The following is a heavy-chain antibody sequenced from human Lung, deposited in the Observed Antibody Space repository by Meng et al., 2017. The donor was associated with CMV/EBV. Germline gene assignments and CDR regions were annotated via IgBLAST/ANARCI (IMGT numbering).Heavy chain of an antibody. CDR2: ITHSGST. CDR1: GGSLSGYY. CDR3: ARGGREETYGPNFDS. D-gene: IGHD3-10*01. V-gene: IGHV4-34*01. Sequence: SXTLSLXCAVYGGSLSGYYWSWIRQPPGKGLEWIGEITHSGSTKYNPSLKSRVTISVDTSNNQFSLNVKSVTAADMGVYYCARGGREETYGPNFDSSDQGXLVTVSS. J-gene: IGHJ4*02.